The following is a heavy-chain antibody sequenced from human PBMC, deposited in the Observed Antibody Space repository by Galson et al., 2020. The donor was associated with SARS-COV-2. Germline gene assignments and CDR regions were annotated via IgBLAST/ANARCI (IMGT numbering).Heavy chain of an antibody. CDR2: ISYDGSNK. J-gene: IGHJ6*02. CDR3: ARNSQTNGMDV. V-gene: IGHV3-30*04. Sequence: GESLKISCAASGFTFSSYAMHWVRQAPGKGLEWVAVISYDGSNKYYADSVKGRFTISGDNSKNTLYLQMNSLRAEDTAVYYCARNSQTNGMDVWGQGTTVTVSS. D-gene: IGHD4-4*01. CDR1: GFTFSSYA.